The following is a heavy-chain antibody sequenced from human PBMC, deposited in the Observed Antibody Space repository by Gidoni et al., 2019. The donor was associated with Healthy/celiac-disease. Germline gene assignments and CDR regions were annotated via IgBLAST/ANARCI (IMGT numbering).Heavy chain of an antibody. J-gene: IGHJ6*02. CDR2: IFYSGST. V-gene: IGHV4-59*08. D-gene: IGHD3-16*01. CDR3: ARHLTEMYYYYYGMDV. Sequence: QVQLQESGPGLVKPSETLSLPCTVSGGSISSYYWSWIRQPPGKGLEWIGYIFYSGSTNYNPSLKSRFTISVDTSKNQFSLKLSSVTAADTAVYYCARHLTEMYYYYYGMDVWGQGTTVTVSS. CDR1: GGSISSYY.